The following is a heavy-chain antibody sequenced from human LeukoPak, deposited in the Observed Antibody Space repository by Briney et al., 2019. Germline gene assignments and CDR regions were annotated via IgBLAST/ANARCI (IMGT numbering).Heavy chain of an antibody. J-gene: IGHJ4*02. V-gene: IGHV4-61*02. CDR2: IYTSGST. CDR3: ARAVGTTWMNYFDY. Sequence: PSETLSLTCTVSGGSISSRSYYWSWIRQPAGKGLEWIGRIYTSGSTNYNPSLKSRVTISVDTSKNQFSLKLSSVTAADTAVYYCARAVGTTWMNYFDYWGQGTLVTVSS. D-gene: IGHD1-26*01. CDR1: GGSISSRSYY.